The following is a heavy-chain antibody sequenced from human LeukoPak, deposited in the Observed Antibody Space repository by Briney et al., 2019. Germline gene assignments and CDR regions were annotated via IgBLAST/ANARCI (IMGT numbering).Heavy chain of an antibody. J-gene: IGHJ5*02. CDR3: SRSSPWDNWFDP. V-gene: IGHV4-34*01. D-gene: IGHD1-26*01. Sequence: SETLSLTCAVYGGSFSGYYWSWIRQPPGKGLEWIGEINHSGSTNYNPSLKSRVTISVDTSKNQFSLKLSSVTAADTAVYYCSRSSPWDNWFDPWGQGTLVTVSS. CDR1: GGSFSGYY. CDR2: INHSGST.